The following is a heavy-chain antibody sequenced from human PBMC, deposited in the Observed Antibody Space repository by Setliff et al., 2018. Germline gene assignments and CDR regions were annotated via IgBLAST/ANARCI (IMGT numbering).Heavy chain of an antibody. D-gene: IGHD3-3*01. V-gene: IGHV1-8*02. CDR2: MNPNSGNT. CDR1: GYTFTSYD. Sequence: ASVKVSCKASGYTFTSYDINWVRQATGQGLEWMGWMNPNSGNTGYAQKFQGRVTMTRNTSISTAYMDLSGLRFEDTAVYYCARAQSWSGGPYYFDNWGQRTLVTVSS. CDR3: ARAQSWSGGPYYFDN. J-gene: IGHJ4*02.